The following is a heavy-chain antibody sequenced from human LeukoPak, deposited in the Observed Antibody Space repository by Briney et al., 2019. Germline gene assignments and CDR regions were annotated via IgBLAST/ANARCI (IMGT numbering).Heavy chain of an antibody. CDR3: KSGGAAPGSFDN. J-gene: IGHJ4*02. Sequence: QTWGSLRLSCAASGFTFSDYWMSWMRQAPGKGLEWVANIKYDGDEEYYVDSVKGRFTISRDNAKNSLYLQLNSLRVEDTAVYYCKSGGAAPGSFDNWGQGTLVTVSP. V-gene: IGHV3-7*01. D-gene: IGHD6-13*01. CDR1: GFTFSDYW. CDR2: IKYDGDEE.